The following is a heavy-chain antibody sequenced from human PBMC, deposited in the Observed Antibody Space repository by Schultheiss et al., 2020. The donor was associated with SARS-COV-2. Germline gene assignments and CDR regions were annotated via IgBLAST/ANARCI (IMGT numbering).Heavy chain of an antibody. CDR3: AKPYIVVVPAARPPLYYYYMDV. CDR2: ISGSGGST. Sequence: GGSLRLSCAASGFTFSSYAMSWVRQATGKGLEWVSAISGSGGSTYYADSVKGRFTISRDNAKNSLYLQMNSLRAEDTAVYYCAKPYIVVVPAARPPLYYYYMDVWGKGTTVTVSS. CDR1: GFTFSSYA. J-gene: IGHJ6*03. D-gene: IGHD2-2*01. V-gene: IGHV3-23*01.